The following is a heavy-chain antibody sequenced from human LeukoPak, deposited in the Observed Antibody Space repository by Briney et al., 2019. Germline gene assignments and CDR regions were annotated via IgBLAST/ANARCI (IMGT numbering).Heavy chain of an antibody. CDR3: ARAEKPNWGNYYYYCMDV. CDR2: ISAYNGNT. J-gene: IGHJ6*03. V-gene: IGHV1-18*01. D-gene: IGHD7-27*01. CDR1: GYTFTSYG. Sequence: ASVKVSCKASGYTFTSYGISWVRQAPGQGLEWMGWISAYNGNTNFAQKLQDRVTMTTDTSTSTAYMELRSLRSDETAVYYCARAEKPNWGNYYYYCMDVWGKGTTVTVSS.